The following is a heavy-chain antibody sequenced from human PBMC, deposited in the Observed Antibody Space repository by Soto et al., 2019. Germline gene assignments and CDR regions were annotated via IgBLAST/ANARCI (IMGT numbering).Heavy chain of an antibody. Sequence: QVQFVQSGAEVKKPGASVRISCAASGDTLSSYTIHWLRQAPGQRLEWMGWINGGNGHTKYSQNFQGAVTFTRDTYANVVYMEVRGLRYEDTAGYYCAVGRGLGAGFDPWGQGTLGTVSS. CDR1: GDTLSSYT. CDR3: AVGRGLGAGFDP. CDR2: INGGNGHT. V-gene: IGHV1-3*01. D-gene: IGHD2-15*01. J-gene: IGHJ5*02.